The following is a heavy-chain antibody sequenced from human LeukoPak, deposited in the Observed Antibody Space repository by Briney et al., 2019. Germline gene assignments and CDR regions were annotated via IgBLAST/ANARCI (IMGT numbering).Heavy chain of an antibody. J-gene: IGHJ4*02. CDR3: ARDEDYKIDY. V-gene: IGHV1-18*01. CDR2: ISTYNGDT. CDR1: GYPFTSYG. D-gene: IGHD4-11*01. Sequence: ASVKASCKASGYPFTSYGISWVRQAPGQGLEWMAWISTYNGDTKYAQKFQGRVTMTTDTSTSTADMELRSLRSDDTAVYYCARDEDYKIDYWGLGTLVTVSS.